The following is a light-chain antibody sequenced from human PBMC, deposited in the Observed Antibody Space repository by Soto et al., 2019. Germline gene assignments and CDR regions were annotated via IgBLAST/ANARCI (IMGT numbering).Light chain of an antibody. Sequence: QSVLTQPASVSGSPGQSITISCTGTSSDVGGYNYVSWYQQHPDKAPKLMIYEVNHRPSGVSNRFSGSKSGNTASLTISGLQADDEASYYCCSYITNTPLFGGGTKLTVL. J-gene: IGLJ2*01. V-gene: IGLV2-14*01. CDR2: EVN. CDR1: SSDVGGYNY. CDR3: CSYITNTPL.